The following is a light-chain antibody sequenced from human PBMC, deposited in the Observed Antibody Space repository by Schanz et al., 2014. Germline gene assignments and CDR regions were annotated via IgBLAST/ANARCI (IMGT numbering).Light chain of an antibody. CDR1: TSDVGGYNF. V-gene: IGLV2-8*01. CDR2: EVT. CDR3: CSYAGSYTF. J-gene: IGLJ1*01. Sequence: QSALIQPPSASGSPGQSVAISCTGTTSDVGGYNFVSWYQQHPGKAPKLMIYEVTKRPSGVPDRFSGSKSGNTASLTVSGLQAEDEADYYCCSYAGSYTFFGTGTKLTVL.